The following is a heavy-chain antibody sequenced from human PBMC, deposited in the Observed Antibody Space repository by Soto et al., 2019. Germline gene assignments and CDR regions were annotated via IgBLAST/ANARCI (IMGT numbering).Heavy chain of an antibody. Sequence: EASVKVSCKASGGTFSSYTISWVRQAPGQGLEWMGRIIPILGIANYAQKFQGRVTITADKSTSTAYMELSSLRSEDTAVYYCARSTPRIAVANPPTEAQLNNYYYYYMDVWGKGTTVTVSS. CDR3: ARSTPRIAVANPPTEAQLNNYYYYYMDV. D-gene: IGHD6-19*01. CDR2: IIPILGIA. J-gene: IGHJ6*03. V-gene: IGHV1-69*02. CDR1: GGTFSSYT.